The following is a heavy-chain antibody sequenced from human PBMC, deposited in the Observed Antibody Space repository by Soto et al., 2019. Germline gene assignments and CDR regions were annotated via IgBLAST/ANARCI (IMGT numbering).Heavy chain of an antibody. CDR1: GFTFSSYA. J-gene: IGHJ4*02. CDR2: ISYDGSNK. V-gene: IGHV3-30-3*01. Sequence: QVQLVESGGGVVQPGRSLRLSCAASGFTFSSYAMHWVRQAPGKGLEWVAVISYDGSNKYYADSVKGRFTISRDNSKNTLYLQMNSLRAEDTAVDYFASRSYGYWGQGTLVTVSS. CDR3: ASRSYGY. D-gene: IGHD5-18*01.